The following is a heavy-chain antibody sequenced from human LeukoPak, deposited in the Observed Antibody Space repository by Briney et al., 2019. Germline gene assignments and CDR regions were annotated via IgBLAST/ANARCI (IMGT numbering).Heavy chain of an antibody. J-gene: IGHJ4*02. CDR1: GFTFSTYA. Sequence: GALRLSCAASGFTFSTYAMSWVRQAPGKGLEWVSAISGSGGSTYYADSVKGRFTISRDNSKNTLYLQMNSLRAEDTAVYYCAAHYDYVWGSYRPYFDYWGQGTLVTVSS. CDR2: ISGSGGST. CDR3: AAHYDYVWGSYRPYFDY. V-gene: IGHV3-23*01. D-gene: IGHD3-16*02.